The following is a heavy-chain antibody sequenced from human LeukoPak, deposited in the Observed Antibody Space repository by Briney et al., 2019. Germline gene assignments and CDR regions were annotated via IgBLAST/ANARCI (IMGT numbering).Heavy chain of an antibody. CDR3: ARGRSFTAYYDFWSGYQNWFDP. V-gene: IGHV1-8*03. Sequence: GASVKVSCKASGYTFTSYDINWVRQATGQGLEWMGWMNPNSGNTGYAQKFQGRVTITRNTSISTAYMELSSPRSEDTAVYYCARGRSFTAYYDFWSGYQNWFDPWGQGTLVTVSS. CDR1: GYTFTSYD. CDR2: MNPNSGNT. D-gene: IGHD3-3*01. J-gene: IGHJ5*02.